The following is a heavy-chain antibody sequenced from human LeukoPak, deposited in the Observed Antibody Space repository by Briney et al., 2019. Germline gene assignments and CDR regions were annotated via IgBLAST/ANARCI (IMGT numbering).Heavy chain of an antibody. CDR2: TSNDGSNK. D-gene: IGHD1-26*01. J-gene: IGHJ4*02. Sequence: GGSLRLSCAAYGFTFSDYNMHWVRPAPGQGLEWVSLTSNDGSNKYYAVSVKGRFTISRDNSKNTLYLQMNSLRGEDTAVYYCAKDLAVSGSYSPTDYWGQGTLVTVSS. V-gene: IGHV3-30-3*01. CDR3: AKDLAVSGSYSPTDY. CDR1: GFTFSDYN.